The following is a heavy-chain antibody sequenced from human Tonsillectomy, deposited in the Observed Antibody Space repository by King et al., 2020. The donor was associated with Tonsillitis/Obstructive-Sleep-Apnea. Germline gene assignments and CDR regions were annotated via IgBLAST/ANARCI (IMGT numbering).Heavy chain of an antibody. Sequence: LQLQESGPGLVKPSETLSLTCTVSGGSITSYYWSWIRPPPGKGLEWIGYIYYSGSTNYNPPLKSRVTISVDMSKNQFSLRLSSVTAADTAVYYCARGILPSYFDYWGQGTLVAVSS. V-gene: IGHV4-59*01. CDR2: IYYSGST. J-gene: IGHJ4*02. CDR1: GGSITSYY. CDR3: ARGILPSYFDY.